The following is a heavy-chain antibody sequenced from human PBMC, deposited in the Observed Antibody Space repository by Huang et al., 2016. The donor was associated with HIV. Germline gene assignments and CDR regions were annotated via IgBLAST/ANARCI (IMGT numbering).Heavy chain of an antibody. J-gene: IGHJ4*02. D-gene: IGHD1-26*01. CDR2: ISYEGSNK. V-gene: IGHV3-30*18. Sequence: VQLVESGGGVVKPGRSLRLACAASGFSFSTYGLHWVRQAPGKGLEWVAVISYEGSNKYYAHSVKGRFTISRDTSENKVYLQMNSLRHEDTAVYYCAKDGADEEWDIDYWGQGTLVTVSS. CDR3: AKDGADEEWDIDY. CDR1: GFSFSTYG.